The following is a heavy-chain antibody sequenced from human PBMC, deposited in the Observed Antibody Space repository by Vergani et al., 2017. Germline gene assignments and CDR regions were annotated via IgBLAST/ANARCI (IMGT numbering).Heavy chain of an antibody. CDR1: GFTFSSYE. CDR3: ARDRYSSYYMDV. J-gene: IGHJ6*03. CDR2: ISSSGSTI. D-gene: IGHD5-18*01. Sequence: EVQLVESGGGLVQPGGSLRLSCAASGFTFSSYEMNWVRQAPGKGLEWVSYISSSGSTIYYADSVKGRFTISRDNAKNSLYLQMNSLRAEDTAVYYCARDRYSSYYMDVWGKGTTVTVSS. V-gene: IGHV3-48*03.